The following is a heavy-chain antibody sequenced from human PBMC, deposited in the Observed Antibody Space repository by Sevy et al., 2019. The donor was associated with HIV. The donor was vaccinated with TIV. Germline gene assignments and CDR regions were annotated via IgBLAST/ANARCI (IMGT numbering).Heavy chain of an antibody. CDR3: ARHRRRWELGGNWFDP. CDR1: GYTFTSYG. J-gene: IGHJ5*02. Sequence: ASVKVSCKASGYTFTSYGITWVRQAPGQGLEWMGWISADNGKTEYAQKVQGRVTMTTDTSTSTAYMELRSLRSDDTAVYHSARHRRRWELGGNWFDPWGQGTLVTVSS. V-gene: IGHV1-18*01. CDR2: ISADNGKT. D-gene: IGHD7-27*01.